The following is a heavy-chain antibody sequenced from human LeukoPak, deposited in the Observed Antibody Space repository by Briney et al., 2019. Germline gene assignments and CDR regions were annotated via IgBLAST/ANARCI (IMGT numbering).Heavy chain of an antibody. CDR1: GVSLSGYY. V-gene: IGHV4-34*01. D-gene: IGHD6-13*01. J-gene: IGHJ5*02. Sequence: PSEAPSLTCAVYGVSLSGYYWSWIRQPPGKGLEWIGEINHRGSTNYNPTLKSRGTISIDTSKIQFSLKLSSVTAADTAVYYCARASIAAAGPWGQGTLVTVSS. CDR2: INHRGST. CDR3: ARASIAAAGP.